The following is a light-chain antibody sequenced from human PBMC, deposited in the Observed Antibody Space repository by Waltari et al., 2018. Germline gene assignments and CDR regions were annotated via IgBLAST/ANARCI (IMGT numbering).Light chain of an antibody. CDR3: QQYGSSVMYT. V-gene: IGKV3-20*01. J-gene: IGKJ2*01. Sequence: EVVLTQSPGTLSLSPGERATLSCRASQRLIKRYVAWYQQKPGQAPTLLIYGASNRAAGIPDRCSGSGSETDFTLTISRLEAEDFGVYYCQQYGSSVMYTFGQGTKLEIK. CDR2: GAS. CDR1: QRLIKRY.